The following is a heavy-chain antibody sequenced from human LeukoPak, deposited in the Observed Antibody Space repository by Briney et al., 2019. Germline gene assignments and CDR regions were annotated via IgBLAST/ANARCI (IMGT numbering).Heavy chain of an antibody. J-gene: IGHJ1*01. D-gene: IGHD6-13*01. CDR3: ATPAAGPRAEYSQH. CDR1: GFTFSSYS. V-gene: IGHV3-21*01. CDR2: ISSNSAYI. Sequence: GGSLRLSCAASGFTFSSYSMNWVRQAPGKGLEWVSSISSNSAYIYSADSVKGRFTTSRDNAKNSLYLQMNSLRAEDTAVYYCATPAAGPRAEYSQHWGQGTLVTVSS.